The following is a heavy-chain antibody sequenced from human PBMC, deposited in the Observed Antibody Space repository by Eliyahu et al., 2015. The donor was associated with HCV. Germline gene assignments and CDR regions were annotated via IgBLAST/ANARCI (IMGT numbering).Heavy chain of an antibody. CDR1: GGSISSGGYY. Sequence: QVQLQESGPGLVKPSQTLSLTCTVSGGSISSGGYYWSWIRQHPGKGLEWIGYIYYSGSTYYNPSLKSRVTISVDTSKNQFSLKLSSVTAADTAVYYCASPGYCSSTSCYWGPFAFDIWGQGTMVTVSS. CDR3: ASPGYCSSTSCYWGPFAFDI. D-gene: IGHD2-2*01. CDR2: IYYSGST. J-gene: IGHJ3*02. V-gene: IGHV4-31*03.